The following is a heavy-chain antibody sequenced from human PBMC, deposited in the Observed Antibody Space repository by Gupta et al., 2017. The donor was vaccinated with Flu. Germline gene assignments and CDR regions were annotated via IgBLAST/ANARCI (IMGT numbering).Heavy chain of an antibody. J-gene: IGHJ4*02. CDR2: ISSSSSYI. D-gene: IGHD4-23*01. CDR3: ARTTVGAYYFDY. V-gene: IGHV3-21*01. CDR1: GFTFSSYS. Sequence: EVQLVESGGGLVKPGGSLRLSCAASGFTFSSYSMNWVRQAPGKGLEWVSSISSSSSYIYYADSVKGRFTISRDNAKNSLYLQMNSLRAEDTAVYYCARTTVGAYYFDYWGQGTLVTVSS.